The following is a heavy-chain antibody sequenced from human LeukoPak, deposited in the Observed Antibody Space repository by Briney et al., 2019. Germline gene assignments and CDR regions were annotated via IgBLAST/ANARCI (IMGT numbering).Heavy chain of an antibody. CDR2: IIPIFGTA. D-gene: IGHD2-8*01. Sequence: SVKVSCKASGGTFSSYAISWVRQAPGQGLEWMGGIIPIFGTANYAQKFQGRVTITADESTSTAYMELSSLRSEDTAVYYCARAYCTNGVCQGEFDYWGQGTLVTVSS. V-gene: IGHV1-69*13. J-gene: IGHJ4*02. CDR3: ARAYCTNGVCQGEFDY. CDR1: GGTFSSYA.